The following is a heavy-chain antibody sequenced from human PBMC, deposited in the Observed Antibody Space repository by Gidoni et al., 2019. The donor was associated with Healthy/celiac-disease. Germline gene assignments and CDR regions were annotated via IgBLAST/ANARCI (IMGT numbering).Heavy chain of an antibody. J-gene: IGHJ6*02. V-gene: IGHV3-30*18. CDR1: GFTFSSYG. D-gene: IGHD5-12*01. Sequence: QVQLVESGGGVVQPGRSLRLSCAASGFTFSSYGLPWVRQAPGKGLEWVAVRSYDGSNKYYADSVKGRFTISRDNSKNTLYLQMNSLRAEDTAVYYCAKDRVVATIRIPQDYYGMDVWGQGTTVTVSS. CDR3: AKDRVVATIRIPQDYYGMDV. CDR2: RSYDGSNK.